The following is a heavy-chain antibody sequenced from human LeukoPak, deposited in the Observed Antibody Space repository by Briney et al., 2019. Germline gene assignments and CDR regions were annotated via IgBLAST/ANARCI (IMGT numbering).Heavy chain of an antibody. V-gene: IGHV4-61*05. CDR2: IYYSGST. CDR1: GDSISSSGDY. CDR3: ARSIQLWPYYFDY. D-gene: IGHD5-18*01. Sequence: SETLSLTCTVSGDSISSSGDYWGWIRQPPGKGLEWIGYIYYSGSTNYNPSLKSRVTISVDTSKNQFSLKLSSVTAADTAVYYCARSIQLWPYYFDYWGQGTLVTVSS. J-gene: IGHJ4*02.